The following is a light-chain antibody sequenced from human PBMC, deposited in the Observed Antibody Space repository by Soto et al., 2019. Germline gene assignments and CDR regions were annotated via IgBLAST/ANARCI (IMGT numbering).Light chain of an antibody. Sequence: DIQMTQSPSSLSASVCDRVTITCRASQSISSYLNWYQQKPGKAPKLLIYAASTLQSGVPSRFSGSGSGTDFTLTISRLEPEDFAVYYCQQYGSSPITFGQGTRLEIK. J-gene: IGKJ5*01. CDR2: AAS. CDR3: QQYGSSPIT. V-gene: IGKV1-39*01. CDR1: QSISSY.